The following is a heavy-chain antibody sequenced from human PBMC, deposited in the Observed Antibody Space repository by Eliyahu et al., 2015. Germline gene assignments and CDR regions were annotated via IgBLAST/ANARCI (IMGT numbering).Heavy chain of an antibody. V-gene: IGHV1-18*01. CDR2: ISAGNDNA. Sequence: QIQLVQSGPEVRKPGASLKVSCRASGYTFPRYGFIWVRQAPGQGLEWMGWISAGNDNANYAQKFQGRVTMTTDASTSVGYMELRSLRSDDTAVYFCARGRLSHDNYYMDVWGKGTTVTVSS. CDR3: ARGRLSHDNYYMDV. D-gene: IGHD5-24*01. J-gene: IGHJ6*04. CDR1: GYTFPRYG.